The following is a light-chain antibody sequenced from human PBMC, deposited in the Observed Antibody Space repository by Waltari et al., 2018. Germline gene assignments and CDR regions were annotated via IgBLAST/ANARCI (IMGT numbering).Light chain of an antibody. CDR3: QQYSSNPIT. Sequence: TCRASRGINNDLAWFLQKPGEAPKSLIYDASRLQSGVPSRFSGSGSGTDFTLTISSLQPEDFGNYYCQQYSSNPITFGQGSRLEIK. CDR1: RGINND. V-gene: IGKV1-16*01. CDR2: DAS. J-gene: IGKJ5*01.